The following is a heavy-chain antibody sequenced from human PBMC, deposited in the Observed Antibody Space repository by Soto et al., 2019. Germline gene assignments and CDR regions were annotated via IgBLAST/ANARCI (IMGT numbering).Heavy chain of an antibody. CDR2: INHSGST. D-gene: IGHD6-13*01. CDR1: GGSFSGYY. J-gene: IGHJ4*02. CDR3: AREAAIAAAGFDY. V-gene: IGHV4-34*01. Sequence: SETLCLTCAVYGGSFSGYYWSWIRQPPGKGLEWIGEINHSGSTNYNPSLKSRVTISVDTSKNQFSLKLSSVTAADTAVYYCAREAAIAAAGFDYWGQGTLVTVSS.